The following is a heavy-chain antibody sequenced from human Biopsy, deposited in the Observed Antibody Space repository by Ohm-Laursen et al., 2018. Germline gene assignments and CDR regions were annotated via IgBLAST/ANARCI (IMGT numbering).Heavy chain of an antibody. V-gene: IGHV4-59*01. D-gene: IGHD3-22*01. CDR1: GDCISSYY. Sequence: SDTLSLTCTVSGDCISSYYWSWIRQPPGKGLQWIGYVYYTGSTDYNPSLQSRVTISVDTSKNHFSLRLRSVTPADTAIYYCARDRGYYSDRTVPGYFDLWGRGTLVTVSS. J-gene: IGHJ2*01. CDR2: VYYTGST. CDR3: ARDRGYYSDRTVPGYFDL.